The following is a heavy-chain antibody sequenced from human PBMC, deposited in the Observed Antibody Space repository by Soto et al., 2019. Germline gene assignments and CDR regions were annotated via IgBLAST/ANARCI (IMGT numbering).Heavy chain of an antibody. CDR2: MNPNSGNT. CDR3: ARDPYDNSGSYFNAPLDY. CDR1: EYTFTSYD. J-gene: IGHJ4*02. D-gene: IGHD3-22*01. V-gene: IGHV1-8*01. Sequence: SVKVSCKTSEYTFTSYDINWVRQATGQGLEWMGWMNPNSGNTGYAQKFQGRVTMTRNTSISTAYMELSSLRSEDTAVYYCARDPYDNSGSYFNAPLDYWGQGTLVTVSS.